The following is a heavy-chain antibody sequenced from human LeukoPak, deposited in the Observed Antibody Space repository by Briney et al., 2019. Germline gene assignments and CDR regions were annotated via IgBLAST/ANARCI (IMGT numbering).Heavy chain of an antibody. CDR3: AKGLAAAGTEGFDP. J-gene: IGHJ5*02. CDR2: VRYDGSNK. CDR1: GFTFSSNG. D-gene: IGHD6-13*01. Sequence: PGGSLRLSCAASGFTFSSNGMHWVRQAPGKALEWVAFVRYDGSNKYYAVSVKGRFTISRDNAKNSLYLQMNSLRAEDMALYYCAKGLAAAGTEGFDPWGLGTLVTVSA. V-gene: IGHV3-30*02.